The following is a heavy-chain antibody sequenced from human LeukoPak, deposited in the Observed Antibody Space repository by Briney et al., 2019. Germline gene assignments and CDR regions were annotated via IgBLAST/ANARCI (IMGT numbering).Heavy chain of an antibody. Sequence: GSSVKVSCKASGGTFSSYAISWVRQAPGQGLEWMGRIIPILGIANYAQKFQGRVTITADKSTSTAYMELSSLRSEDTAVYYCAKEGIAVAGNRYGMDVWGQGTTVTVSS. CDR1: GGTFSSYA. D-gene: IGHD6-19*01. CDR3: AKEGIAVAGNRYGMDV. CDR2: IIPILGIA. V-gene: IGHV1-69*04. J-gene: IGHJ6*02.